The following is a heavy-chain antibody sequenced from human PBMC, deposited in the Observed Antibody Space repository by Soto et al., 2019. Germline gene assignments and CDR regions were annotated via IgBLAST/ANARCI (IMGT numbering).Heavy chain of an antibody. D-gene: IGHD3-10*01. V-gene: IGHV3-33*01. CDR1: GFTFSSYV. Sequence: PGGSLRRSCAASGFTFSSYVMHGVRQAPGKGLEWVAVIWYDGSNKYYADSVKGRFTISRDNSKNTLYLQMNSLRAEDTAVYYCARDKGLWFGELHYYYYGMDVWGQGTTVTVS. CDR3: ARDKGLWFGELHYYYYGMDV. J-gene: IGHJ6*02. CDR2: IWYDGSNK.